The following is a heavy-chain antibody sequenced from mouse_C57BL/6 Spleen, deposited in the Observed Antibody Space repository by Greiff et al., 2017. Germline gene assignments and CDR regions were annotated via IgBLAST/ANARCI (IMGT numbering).Heavy chain of an antibody. CDR1: GFTFSDYG. CDR2: ISSGSSTI. CDR3: ARHRGYAMDY. Sequence: EVQLQQSGGGLVKPGGSLKLSCAASGFTFSDYGMHWVRQAPEKGLEWVAYISSGSSTIYYADTVKGRFTISRDNAKNTLFLQMTSLRSEDTAMYYCARHRGYAMDYWGQGTSVTVSS. J-gene: IGHJ4*01. V-gene: IGHV5-17*01.